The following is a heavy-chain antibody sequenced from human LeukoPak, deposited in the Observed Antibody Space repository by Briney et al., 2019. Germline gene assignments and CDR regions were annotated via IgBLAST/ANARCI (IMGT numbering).Heavy chain of an antibody. D-gene: IGHD6-13*01. J-gene: IGHJ4*02. V-gene: IGHV1-69*13. CDR2: IIPIFGTA. Sequence: SVKVSCKASGGTFSSYAISWVRQAPGQGLEWMGGIIPIFGTANYAQKFQGRVTITADESTSTAYMELSGLRSEDTAVYYCGIAAAAGTGGFDYWGQGTLVTVSS. CDR3: GIAAAAGTGGFDY. CDR1: GGTFSSYA.